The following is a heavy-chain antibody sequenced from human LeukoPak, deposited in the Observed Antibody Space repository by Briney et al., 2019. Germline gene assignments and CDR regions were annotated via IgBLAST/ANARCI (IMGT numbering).Heavy chain of an antibody. V-gene: IGHV4-39*07. D-gene: IGHD4-17*01. CDR3: ARQYGDYVPYFDY. CDR1: GGSISSSSYY. CDR2: IYYSGST. Sequence: SETLSLTCTVSGGSISSSSYYWGWIRQPPGKGLEWIGSIYYSGSTYYNPSLKSRVTISVDTSKNQFSLKLSSVTAADTAVYYCARQYGDYVPYFDYWGQGTLVTVSS. J-gene: IGHJ4*02.